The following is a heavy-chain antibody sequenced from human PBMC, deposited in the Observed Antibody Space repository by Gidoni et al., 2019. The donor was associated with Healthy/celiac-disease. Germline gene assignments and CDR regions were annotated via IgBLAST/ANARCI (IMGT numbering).Heavy chain of an antibody. CDR1: GGSISSSNW. J-gene: IGHJ5*02. Sequence: QVQLQESGPGLVKPSGTLSLTCAVSGGSISSSNWWSWVRQPPGKGLEWIGEIYHSGSTNYNPSLKSRVTISVDKSKNQFSLKLSSVTAADTAVYYCARSLYCSSTSCYTNWFDPWGQGTLVTVSS. CDR3: ARSLYCSSTSCYTNWFDP. D-gene: IGHD2-2*01. V-gene: IGHV4-4*02. CDR2: IYHSGST.